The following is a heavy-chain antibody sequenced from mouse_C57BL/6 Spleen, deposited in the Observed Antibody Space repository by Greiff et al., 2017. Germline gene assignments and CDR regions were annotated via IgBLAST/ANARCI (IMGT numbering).Heavy chain of an antibody. Sequence: QVQLQQSGAELVKPGASVKISCKASGYAFSSYWMNWVKQRPGKGLEWLGQIYPGDGDTNYNGKFKGKATLTADKSSSTAYMQLSSLTSEDSAVYFCARSTTTVVATPYFDYWGQGTTLTVSS. CDR3: ARSTTTVVATPYFDY. CDR2: IYPGDGDT. CDR1: GYAFSSYW. D-gene: IGHD1-1*01. V-gene: IGHV1-80*01. J-gene: IGHJ2*01.